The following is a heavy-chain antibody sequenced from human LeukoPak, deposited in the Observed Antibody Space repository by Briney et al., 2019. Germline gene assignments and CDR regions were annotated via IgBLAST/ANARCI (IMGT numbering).Heavy chain of an antibody. D-gene: IGHD1-20*01. CDR1: GFTFSDYY. CDR2: ISSSGSTI. J-gene: IGHJ4*02. CDR3: ASGGRSYNWNYFDY. V-gene: IGHV3-11*01. Sequence: GGSLRLSRAASGFTFSDYYMSWIRQAPGKGLEWVSYISSSGSTIYYADSVKGRFTISRDNAKSSLYLQMNSLRAEDTAVYYCASGGRSYNWNYFDYWGQGTLVTVSS.